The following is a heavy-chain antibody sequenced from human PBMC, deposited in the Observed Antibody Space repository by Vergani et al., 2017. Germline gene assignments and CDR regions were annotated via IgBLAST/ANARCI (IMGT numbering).Heavy chain of an antibody. J-gene: IGHJ4*02. CDR1: GFIFSSYA. CDR2: VSGSGNSA. CDR3: ARDLSYSTAWPFFDS. D-gene: IGHD4-11*01. V-gene: IGHV3-23*01. Sequence: EVQLLESGGDLAQPGGSLRLSCAASGFIFSSYAVSWVRQAPGKGLEWVSAVSGSGNSAYYADSVKGRFTISRDSSKTLYLQMDSLRVEDTAMYFCARDLSYSTAWPFFDSRGQGTLVTVSS.